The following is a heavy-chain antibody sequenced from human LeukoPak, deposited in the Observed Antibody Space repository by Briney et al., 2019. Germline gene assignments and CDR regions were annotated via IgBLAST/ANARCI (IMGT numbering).Heavy chain of an antibody. CDR3: ARGGYDILIPMSGFDYYMDV. CDR2: ISYDGSNK. CDR1: GFTFSSYA. J-gene: IGHJ6*03. Sequence: GGSLRLSCAASGFTFSSYAMHWVRQAPGKGLEWVAVISYDGSNKYYADSVKGRFTISRDNSKNTLYLQMNSLRAEDTDVYYCARGGYDILIPMSGFDYYMDVWGKGTTVTVSS. V-gene: IGHV3-30*04. D-gene: IGHD3-9*01.